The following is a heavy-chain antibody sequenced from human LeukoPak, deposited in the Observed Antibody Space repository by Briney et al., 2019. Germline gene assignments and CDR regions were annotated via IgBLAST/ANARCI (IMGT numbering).Heavy chain of an antibody. D-gene: IGHD3-22*01. CDR3: ARDHLITYYYDSSGYNPPDY. CDR1: GFTFSSYG. V-gene: IGHV3-33*01. Sequence: GGSLRLSCAASGFTFSSYGMHWVRQAPGKGLEWVALIWYDGSNKYYADSVKGRFTISRDNSKNTLYLQMNSLRAEDTAVYYCARDHLITYYYDSSGYNPPDYWGQGTLVTVSS. CDR2: IWYDGSNK. J-gene: IGHJ4*02.